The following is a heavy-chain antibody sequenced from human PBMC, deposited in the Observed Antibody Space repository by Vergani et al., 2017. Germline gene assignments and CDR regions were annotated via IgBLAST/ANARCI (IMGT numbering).Heavy chain of an antibody. D-gene: IGHD2-21*01. Sequence: EVQLLESGGGLVQSGGSLRLSCAASGFTFSNSAVSWVRQAPGRGLAWVSGIICQHFRTHYADSVTVRFTISRDYSKNTVYLQINSLRAEDTAFYYCVDLYGDDGYSPFWGQGTLVTVSS. CDR3: VDLYGDDGYSPF. V-gene: IGHV3-23*01. J-gene: IGHJ4*02. CDR2: IICQHFRT. CDR1: GFTFSNSA.